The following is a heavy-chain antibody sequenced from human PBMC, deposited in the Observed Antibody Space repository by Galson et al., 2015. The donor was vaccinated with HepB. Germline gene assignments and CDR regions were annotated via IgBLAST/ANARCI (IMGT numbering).Heavy chain of an antibody. J-gene: IGHJ5*02. Sequence: SVKVSCKASGYTFTSYAIHWVRQAPGQRLEWMGWINAGNGNTKYSQKFQGRVTITRDTSASTAYMELSSLRSEDTAVYYCARDRTTMVRGARYWFDPWGQGTLVTVSS. CDR2: INAGNGNT. D-gene: IGHD3-10*01. V-gene: IGHV1-3*01. CDR3: ARDRTTMVRGARYWFDP. CDR1: GYTFTSYA.